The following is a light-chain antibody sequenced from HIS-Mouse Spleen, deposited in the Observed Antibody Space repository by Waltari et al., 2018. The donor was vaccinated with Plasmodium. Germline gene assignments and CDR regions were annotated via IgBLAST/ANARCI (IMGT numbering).Light chain of an antibody. CDR2: AAS. V-gene: IGKV1-39*01. CDR3: QQNYNTWT. J-gene: IGKJ1*01. Sequence: DIQMTQSPSSLSASVGDRVTITCRASQSISSYLNWYQQKPGKAPKLLIYAASSLQSGVPSRFSASGSGTDFTLTIISLQPEDFATYYCQQNYNTWTFGQGTKVEIK. CDR1: QSISSY.